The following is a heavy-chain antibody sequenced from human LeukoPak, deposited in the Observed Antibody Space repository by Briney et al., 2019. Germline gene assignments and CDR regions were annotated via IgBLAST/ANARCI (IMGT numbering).Heavy chain of an antibody. Sequence: PGGSLRLSCAASGFTFSSYAMSWVRQAPGKGLEWVSSISSSSSYIYYADSVKGRFTISRDNAKNSLYLQMNSLRAEDTAVYYCARDSCSSTSCYSYYYYGMDVWGQGTTVTVSS. J-gene: IGHJ6*02. CDR3: ARDSCSSTSCYSYYYYGMDV. CDR1: GFTFSSYA. D-gene: IGHD2-2*01. V-gene: IGHV3-21*01. CDR2: ISSSSSYI.